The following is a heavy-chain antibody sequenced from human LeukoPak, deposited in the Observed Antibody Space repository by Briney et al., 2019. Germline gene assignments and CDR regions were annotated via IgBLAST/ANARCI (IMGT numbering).Heavy chain of an antibody. V-gene: IGHV5-51*01. CDR1: GYSFTSYW. J-gene: IGHJ4*02. D-gene: IGHD3-10*01. CDR3: ARQYKDAYYYGSGSYYNVGY. CDR2: IYPGDSDT. Sequence: GESLKISCKGSGYSFTSYWIGWVRQMPGKGLEWMGIIYPGDSDTRYSPSFQGQVTISADKSISTAYLQWSSLKASDTAMYYCARQYKDAYYYGSGSYYNVGYWGQGTLVTVSS.